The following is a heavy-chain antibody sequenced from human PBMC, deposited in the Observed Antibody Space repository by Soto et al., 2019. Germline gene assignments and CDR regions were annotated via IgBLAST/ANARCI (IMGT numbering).Heavy chain of an antibody. Sequence: PGESLKISCKGSGYSFTSYWIGWVRQMPGKGLEWMGIIYPGDSDTRYSPSFQGQVTISADKSISTAYLQWSSLKASDTAMYYCARLVSTLTGDYYYYMDVWGKGTTVTVSS. V-gene: IGHV5-51*01. CDR3: ARLVSTLTGDYYYYMDV. J-gene: IGHJ6*03. D-gene: IGHD2-2*01. CDR2: IYPGDSDT. CDR1: GYSFTSYW.